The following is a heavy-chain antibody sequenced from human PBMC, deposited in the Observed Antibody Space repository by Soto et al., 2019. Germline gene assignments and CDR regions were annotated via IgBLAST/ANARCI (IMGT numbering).Heavy chain of an antibody. V-gene: IGHV1-2*02. D-gene: IGHD3-10*01. CDR1: GYMFTGYN. Sequence: ASVKVSCKASGYMFTGYNMHCGQQAPGQGLEWMGWINPNSGGTNYAQKFHGRVTMARDMSSSTAYMELSRLRSDDTAVYYCAREVTMVRGARVYGMDVWGQGTTVTVSS. CDR3: AREVTMVRGARVYGMDV. CDR2: INPNSGGT. J-gene: IGHJ6*02.